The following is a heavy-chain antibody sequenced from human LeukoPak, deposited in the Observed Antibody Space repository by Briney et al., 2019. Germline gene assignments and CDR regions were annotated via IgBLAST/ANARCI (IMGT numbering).Heavy chain of an antibody. CDR1: GYSFTSYW. CDR2: IYPGDSDT. CDR3: ARLNWGRLPLLRVVLATTHYFDY. J-gene: IGHJ4*02. D-gene: IGHD3-16*01. V-gene: IGHV5-51*01. Sequence: SGESLKISCKGSGYSFTSYWIGWVRQMPGKGLEWMGIIYPGDSDTRYSPSFQGQVTISADKSISTAYLQWSSLKASDTAMYYCARLNWGRLPLLRVVLATTHYFDYWGQGTLVTVSS.